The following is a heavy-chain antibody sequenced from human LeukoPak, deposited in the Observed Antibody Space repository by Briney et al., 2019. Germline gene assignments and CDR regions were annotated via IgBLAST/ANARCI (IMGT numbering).Heavy chain of an antibody. CDR1: GFTFSSYG. CDR3: AKDGRQRKTYFYGSESANAFDF. CDR2: IRYDGSNK. J-gene: IGHJ3*01. V-gene: IGHV3-30*02. D-gene: IGHD3-10*01. Sequence: GGSLRLSCAASGFTFSSYGMHWVRQAPGKGLEWVAFIRYDGSNKYYADSVKGRFTISRDNSKNTLYLQMNSLRAEDTAVYYCAKDGRQRKTYFYGSESANAFDFWGQGTMVTVSS.